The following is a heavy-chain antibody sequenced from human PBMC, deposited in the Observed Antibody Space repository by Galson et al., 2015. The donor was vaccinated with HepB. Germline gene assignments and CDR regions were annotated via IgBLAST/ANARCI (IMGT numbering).Heavy chain of an antibody. J-gene: IGHJ4*02. D-gene: IGHD3-3*01. CDR1: GFTFDDYG. CDR2: INWNGGST. V-gene: IGHV3-20*04. Sequence: SLRLSCAASGFTFDDYGMSWVRQAPGKGLEWVSGINWNGGSTGYADSVKGRFPVSRDNSKNTLYLQMNSLRADDTAIYYCAKKGGVLRDDTRRGAPIHTNGIDYWGQGTLVTVSS. CDR3: AKKGGVLRDDTRRGAPIHTNGIDY.